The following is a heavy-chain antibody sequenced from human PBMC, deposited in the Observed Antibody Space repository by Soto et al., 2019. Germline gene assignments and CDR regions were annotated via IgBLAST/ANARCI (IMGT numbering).Heavy chain of an antibody. D-gene: IGHD5-18*01. J-gene: IGHJ5*02. CDR3: ARIPVDTYMINWFDP. Sequence: SETLSLTCTVSGGSVSSGDYYWGWIRQPPGKGLEWIGYIYYSGSTNYNPSLKSRVSISLDTSKNQFSLRLTSVTAADTAVYYCARIPVDTYMINWFDPWGQGTLVTVSS. CDR2: IYYSGST. V-gene: IGHV4-61*08. CDR1: GGSVSSGDYY.